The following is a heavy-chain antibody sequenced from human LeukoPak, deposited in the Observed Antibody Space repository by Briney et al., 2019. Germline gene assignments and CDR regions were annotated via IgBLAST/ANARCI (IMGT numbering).Heavy chain of an antibody. CDR1: GVSFSGFY. V-gene: IGHV4-34*01. J-gene: IGHJ4*02. CDR3: ARLPAVWGATPDY. CDR2: INHSGST. Sequence: SETLSLTCAVSGVSFSGFYLSWIRRPPGKGLGWIGEINHSGSTTYNPSLKSRVTISVDTSKNQFPLKLSSVTAADTAVYYCARLPAVWGATPDYWGQGTLVTVSS. D-gene: IGHD1-26*01.